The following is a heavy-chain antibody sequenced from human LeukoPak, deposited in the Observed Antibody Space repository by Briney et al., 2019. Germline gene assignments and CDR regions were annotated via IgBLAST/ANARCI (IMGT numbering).Heavy chain of an antibody. J-gene: IGHJ4*02. V-gene: IGHV4-59*01. Sequence: PSETLSLTCTVSGGSISSYYWSWIRQPPGKGLEWIGYIYYSGSTNYNPSLKSRVTISVDTSKNQFSLKLSSVTAADTAVYYCARWGYSSGWYYFDYWGQGTLVTVFS. CDR3: ARWGYSSGWYYFDY. CDR1: GGSISSYY. D-gene: IGHD6-19*01. CDR2: IYYSGST.